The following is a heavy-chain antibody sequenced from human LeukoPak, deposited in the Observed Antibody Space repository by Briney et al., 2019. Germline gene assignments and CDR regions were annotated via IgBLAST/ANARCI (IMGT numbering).Heavy chain of an antibody. V-gene: IGHV3-66*01. Sequence: GGSLRLSCAASGFTVSSNYMSWVRQAPGKGLEWVSVIYSGGSTYYADSVKGRFTISRDNSKNTLYLQMDSLRAEDTAIYYCAKWPEGATPKLHYWGQGTLVTVSS. D-gene: IGHD1-26*01. CDR2: IYSGGST. CDR1: GFTVSSNY. CDR3: AKWPEGATPKLHY. J-gene: IGHJ4*02.